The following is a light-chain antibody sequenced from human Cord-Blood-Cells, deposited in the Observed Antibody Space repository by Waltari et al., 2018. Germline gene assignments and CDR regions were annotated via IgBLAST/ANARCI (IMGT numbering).Light chain of an antibody. CDR2: KVS. Sequence: DVVMTRSPLSLPVTLGQPASISCRVSQSLVYSDGNTYLNWFQQRPGQSPRRLIYKVSNRDSGVPDRFSGSGSGTDFTLKISRVEAEDVGVYYCMQGTHWPPYTFGQGTKLEIK. J-gene: IGKJ2*01. CDR3: MQGTHWPPYT. V-gene: IGKV2-30*01. CDR1: QSLVYSDGNTY.